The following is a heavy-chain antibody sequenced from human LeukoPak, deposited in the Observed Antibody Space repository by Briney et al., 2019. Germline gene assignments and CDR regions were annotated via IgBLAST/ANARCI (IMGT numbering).Heavy chain of an antibody. V-gene: IGHV1-18*01. CDR1: GYTFTSYG. D-gene: IGHD3-22*01. CDR3: ARRDYYDSSGLIDY. J-gene: IGHJ4*02. CDR2: ISAYNGNT. Sequence: ASVKVSCKASGYTFTSYGISWVRQAPGQGLEWMGWISAYNGNTNYAQKLQGRVTMTTDTSTSTAYMELRSLRSDDPAVYYCARRDYYDSSGLIDYWGQGTLVTVSS.